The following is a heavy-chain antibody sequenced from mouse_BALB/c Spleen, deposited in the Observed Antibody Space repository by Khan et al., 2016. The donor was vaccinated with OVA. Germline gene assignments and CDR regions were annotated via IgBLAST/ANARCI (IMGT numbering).Heavy chain of an antibody. CDR3: ARKDYYDYDPFPY. J-gene: IGHJ3*01. D-gene: IGHD2-4*01. Sequence: EVQLQESGPGLVKPSQSLSLTCTVTGYSITSEYAWNWIRQFPGNKLEWMGYINYSGNTRFNPSLKSRTSITRDTSKNQFFLQLSSVTTEDTATYYCARKDYYDYDPFPYWGQGTLLTVSA. V-gene: IGHV3-2*02. CDR2: INYSGNT. CDR1: GYSITSEYA.